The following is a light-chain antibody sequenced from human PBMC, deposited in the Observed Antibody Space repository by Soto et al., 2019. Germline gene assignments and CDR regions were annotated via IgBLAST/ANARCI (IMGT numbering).Light chain of an antibody. V-gene: IGKV3-20*01. Sequence: EIVLTQSPGTLSLSPGERATLSCRASQSVSSSYLAWYQQKPGQAPRLLIYDASSRATGIPDRFSGSGSGTDSTLTISRLEPEDFAVYYCQQYGSSPRTFGQGTKVDIK. CDR1: QSVSSSY. J-gene: IGKJ1*01. CDR3: QQYGSSPRT. CDR2: DAS.